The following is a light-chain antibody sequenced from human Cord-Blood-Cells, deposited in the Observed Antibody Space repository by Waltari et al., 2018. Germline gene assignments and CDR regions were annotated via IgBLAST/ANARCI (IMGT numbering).Light chain of an antibody. V-gene: IGLV2-11*01. CDR1: SSDVGGYNY. Sequence: QSALTQPRSVSGSPGQSVTISCTGTSSDVGGYNYVSWYQQHPGKAPKLMIYDVSKRPSGVPDRFSGSKSGNTASLTISGLQAEDEADYYCQTWGTGIQVFGGGTKLTVL. CDR3: QTWGTGIQV. CDR2: DVS. J-gene: IGLJ3*02.